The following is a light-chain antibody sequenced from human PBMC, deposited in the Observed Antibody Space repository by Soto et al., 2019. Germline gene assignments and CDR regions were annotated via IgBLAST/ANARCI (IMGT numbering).Light chain of an antibody. CDR1: SSNIGAGYD. V-gene: IGLV1-40*01. CDR2: GNS. Sequence: QSVLTQPPSVSGAPGQRVTISCTGSSSNIGAGYDVHWYQQLPGTAPKLLIYGNSNRPSGVPDRFSGSKSGTSASLAITGLHAEYEADYSCQSYDSSLSVVFGGGTKLTVL. CDR3: QSYDSSLSVV. J-gene: IGLJ2*01.